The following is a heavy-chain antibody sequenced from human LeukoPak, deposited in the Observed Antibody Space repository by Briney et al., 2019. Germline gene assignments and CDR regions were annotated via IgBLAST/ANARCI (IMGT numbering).Heavy chain of an antibody. CDR2: ISSSSNTI. CDR1: GFTFSSYS. D-gene: IGHD2-2*01. Sequence: GGSLRLSCAASGFTFSSYSMNWVRQAPGQGLEWVSYISSSSNTIYYADSVKGRFTISRDNAKNSLYLQMNSLRAEDTAVYYCARGVVVPSAPDYWGQGTLVTVSS. J-gene: IGHJ4*02. V-gene: IGHV3-48*04. CDR3: ARGVVVPSAPDY.